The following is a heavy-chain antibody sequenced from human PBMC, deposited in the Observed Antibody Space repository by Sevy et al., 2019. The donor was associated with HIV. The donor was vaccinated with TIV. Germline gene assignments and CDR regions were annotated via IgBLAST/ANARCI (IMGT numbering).Heavy chain of an antibody. J-gene: IGHJ4*02. CDR3: AKDGYLGTESYYFDY. CDR2: ISAYNGNT. Sequence: ASVKVSCKASGYTFTSYGISWVRQAPGQGLEWMGWISAYNGNTNYAQKLQGRVTMTTDTSTSTAYMELRSLRSDDTAVYYCAKDGYLGTESYYFDYWGQGTLVTVSS. D-gene: IGHD7-27*01. CDR1: GYTFTSYG. V-gene: IGHV1-18*01.